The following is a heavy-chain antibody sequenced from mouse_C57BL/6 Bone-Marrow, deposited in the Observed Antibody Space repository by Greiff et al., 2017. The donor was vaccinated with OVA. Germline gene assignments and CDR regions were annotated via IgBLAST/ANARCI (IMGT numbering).Heavy chain of an antibody. V-gene: IGHV1-62-2*01. CDR3: ARHEGEEEGAYYSNPGFAY. Sequence: QVQLQQSGAELVKPGASVKLSCKASGYTFTEYTIHWVKQRSGQGLEWIGWFYPGSGSIKYNEKFKDKATLTADKSSSTVYMELSRLTSEDAAVYVCARHEGEEEGAYYSNPGFAYWGQGTLVTVSA. J-gene: IGHJ3*01. CDR2: FYPGSGSI. D-gene: IGHD2-5*01. CDR1: GYTFTEYT.